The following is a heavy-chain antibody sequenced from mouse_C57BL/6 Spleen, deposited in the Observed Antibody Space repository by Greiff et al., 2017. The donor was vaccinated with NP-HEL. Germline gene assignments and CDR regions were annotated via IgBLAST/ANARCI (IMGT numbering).Heavy chain of an antibody. CDR3: ARAPYYYGFDY. V-gene: IGHV5-4*03. D-gene: IGHD1-1*01. Sequence: EVKVVESGGGLVKPGGSLKLSCAASGFTFSSYAMSWVRQTPEKRLEWVATISDGGSYTYYPDNVKGRFTISRDNAKNNLYLQMSHLKSEDTAMYYCARAPYYYGFDYWGQGTTLTVSS. CDR1: GFTFSSYA. J-gene: IGHJ2*01. CDR2: ISDGGSYT.